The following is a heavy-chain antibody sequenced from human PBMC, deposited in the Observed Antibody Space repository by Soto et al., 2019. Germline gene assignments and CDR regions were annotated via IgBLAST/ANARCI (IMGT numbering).Heavy chain of an antibody. Sequence: GASVKVSCKASGGTFSSYAISWVRQAPGQGLEWMGGIIPIFGTANYAQKFQGRVTITADESTSTAYMELSSLRSEDTAVYYCAXSRCGSSTSCYIGGMDVWGQGTTVTVSS. D-gene: IGHD2-2*02. CDR2: IIPIFGTA. CDR1: GGTFSSYA. J-gene: IGHJ6*02. V-gene: IGHV1-69*13. CDR3: AXSRCGSSTSCYIGGMDV.